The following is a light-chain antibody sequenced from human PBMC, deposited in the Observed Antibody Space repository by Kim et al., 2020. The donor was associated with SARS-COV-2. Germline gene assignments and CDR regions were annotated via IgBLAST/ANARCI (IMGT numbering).Light chain of an antibody. V-gene: IGKV3-15*01. J-gene: IGKJ5*01. CDR2: RAS. Sequence: VSPGEGATLSCRASQSVSTNLAWYQHKPGQAPRLLIYRASTRATGIPARFSGSGSGTDFTLTISSLQSEDFAVYFCQQYNNWPLTFGQGTRLEIK. CDR1: QSVSTN. CDR3: QQYNNWPLT.